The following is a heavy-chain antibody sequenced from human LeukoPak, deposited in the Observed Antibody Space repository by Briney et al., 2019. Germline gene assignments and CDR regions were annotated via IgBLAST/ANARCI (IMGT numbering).Heavy chain of an antibody. D-gene: IGHD2-21*02. CDR3: ARDPCGGDCENYFDY. Sequence: GGSLRLSCAASGFTFSSYAMHWVRQAPGKGLEWVAVISYDGSNKYYADSVKGRFTISRDNSKNTLYLQMNSLGAEDTAVYYCARDPCGGDCENYFDYWGQGTLVTVSS. V-gene: IGHV3-30*04. CDR2: ISYDGSNK. J-gene: IGHJ4*02. CDR1: GFTFSSYA.